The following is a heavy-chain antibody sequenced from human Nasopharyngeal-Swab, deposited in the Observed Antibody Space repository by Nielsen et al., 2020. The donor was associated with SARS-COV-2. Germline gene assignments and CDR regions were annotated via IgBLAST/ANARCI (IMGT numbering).Heavy chain of an antibody. CDR3: ARDVNGSPLGY. Sequence: GESLKISCAASGFTFSSYWMSWVRQAPGKGLEWVANIKQDGSEKYYVDSVKGRFTISRDNAKNSLYLQMSSLRAEDTAVYYCARDVNGSPLGYWGQGTLVTVSS. CDR1: GFTFSSYW. V-gene: IGHV3-7*01. CDR2: IKQDGSEK. D-gene: IGHD2-15*01. J-gene: IGHJ4*02.